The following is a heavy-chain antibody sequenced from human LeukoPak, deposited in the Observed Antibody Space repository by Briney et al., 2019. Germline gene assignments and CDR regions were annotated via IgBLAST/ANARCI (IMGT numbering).Heavy chain of an antibody. CDR2: IMPLFGTA. CDR1: GGTFNNSA. D-gene: IGHD6-19*01. Sequence: ASVKVSCKTSGGTFNNSAISWVRQAPGQGLEWLGGIMPLFGTAGYAQKFQGRVTITKDESTRTVYMELSSLRSEDTAVYYCARGGSGWSNFDYWGQGTLVTVSS. CDR3: ARGGSGWSNFDY. V-gene: IGHV1-69*05. J-gene: IGHJ4*02.